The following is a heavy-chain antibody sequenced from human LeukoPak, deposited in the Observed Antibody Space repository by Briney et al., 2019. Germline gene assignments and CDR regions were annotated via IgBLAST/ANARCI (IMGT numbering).Heavy chain of an antibody. V-gene: IGHV4-39*07. CDR2: IYYSGST. CDR1: GGSISSSSYY. J-gene: IGHJ5*02. CDR3: ARDPLWFGEPWFDP. Sequence: SETLSLTCTVSGGSISSSSYYWGWIRQPPGKGLEWIGTIYYSGSTYYNPSLKSRVTISVDTSKNQFSLKLSSVTAADTAVYYCARDPLWFGEPWFDPWGQGTLVTVSS. D-gene: IGHD3-10*01.